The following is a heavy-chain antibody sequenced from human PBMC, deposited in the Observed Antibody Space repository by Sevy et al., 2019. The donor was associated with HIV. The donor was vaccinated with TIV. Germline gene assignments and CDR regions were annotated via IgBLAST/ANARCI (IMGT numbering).Heavy chain of an antibody. D-gene: IGHD6-13*01. V-gene: IGHV4-59*08. Sequence: SETLSLTCTVSGGSMINYHWSWIRQPPGKGLEWIGFIYDSMTSKYNSSFMSRVSISGDPSTNQFSLRLNSVTAADTAVYYCARHGMSATADYWGQGILVTVSS. CDR2: IYDSMTS. CDR1: GGSMINYH. CDR3: ARHGMSATADY. J-gene: IGHJ4*02.